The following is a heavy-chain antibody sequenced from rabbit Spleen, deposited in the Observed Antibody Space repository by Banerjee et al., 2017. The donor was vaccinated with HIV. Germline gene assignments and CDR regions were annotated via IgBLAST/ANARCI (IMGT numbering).Heavy chain of an antibody. CDR1: GFDFGTYY. V-gene: IGHV1S7*01. J-gene: IGHJ4*01. D-gene: IGHD4-2*01. Sequence: QLVESGGGLVQPGGSLKLSCKASGFDFGTYYMSWVRQAPGKGLEWIGYIDPVFGIAVYANWVNGRFTISSHNAQNTLYLQLNSLTAADTATYFCARDVGSNPYIDGVFNLWGPGTLVTVS. CDR2: IDPVFGIA. CDR3: ARDVGSNPYIDGVFNL.